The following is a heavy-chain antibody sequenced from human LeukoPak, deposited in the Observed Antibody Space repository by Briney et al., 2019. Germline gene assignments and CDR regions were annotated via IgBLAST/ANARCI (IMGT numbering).Heavy chain of an antibody. CDR2: INPNSGGT. V-gene: IGHV1-2*02. CDR1: GYTFTGYY. D-gene: IGHD3-10*01. CDR3: ARDYYGSGSYYN. J-gene: IGHJ4*02. Sequence: ASVKVSCKASGYTFTGYYMHWVRQAPGQGLEWMGWINPNSGGTNYAQKFQGRVTMTRDTSISTAYMELSRLRSDDTAVYYCARDYYGSGSYYNWGQGTLVTVSS.